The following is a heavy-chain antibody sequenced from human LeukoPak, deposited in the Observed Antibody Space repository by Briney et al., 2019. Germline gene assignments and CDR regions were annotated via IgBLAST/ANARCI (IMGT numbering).Heavy chain of an antibody. Sequence: GGSLRLSCAASGFTFSGYAMSWARQAPGKGLEWVSAISGSGGSTYYADSVKGRFTISRDNSKNTLYLQMSSLRAEDTAVYYCAKGYYDYVWGSYYFDYWGQGTLVTVSS. CDR1: GFTFSGYA. J-gene: IGHJ4*02. CDR3: AKGYYDYVWGSYYFDY. D-gene: IGHD3-16*01. CDR2: ISGSGGST. V-gene: IGHV3-23*01.